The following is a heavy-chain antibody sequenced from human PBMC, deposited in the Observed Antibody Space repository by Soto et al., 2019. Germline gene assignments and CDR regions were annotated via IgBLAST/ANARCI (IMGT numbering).Heavy chain of an antibody. Sequence: HEHLVQSGAEVKRPGASLKVSCKASGYSFTGYYIHWVRQAPGQGLEWMGWINPDSGATNYAQHFQGRVTLTSDTSISTDSIDLTRLTSDATAVYYCARGDYGTGGYPFPYFDYGGQGTLVLVSS. CDR1: GYSFTGYY. V-gene: IGHV1-2*02. J-gene: IGHJ4*02. CDR2: INPDSGAT. CDR3: ARGDYGTGGYPFPYFDY. D-gene: IGHD2-8*02.